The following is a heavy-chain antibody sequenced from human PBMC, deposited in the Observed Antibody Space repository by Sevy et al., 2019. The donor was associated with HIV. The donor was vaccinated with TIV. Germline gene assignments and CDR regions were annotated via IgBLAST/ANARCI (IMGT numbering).Heavy chain of an antibody. V-gene: IGHV1-24*01. CDR1: GYTLTELS. J-gene: IGHJ4*02. Sequence: ASVKVSCKVSGYTLTELSMHWVRQAPGKGLEWMGGFDPEDGETIYAQKFQGRVTMTQDTSTDTAYMELSSLRSEDTAVYYCATDICGRGRVSIAARVGWYYFDYWGQGTLVTVSS. D-gene: IGHD6-6*01. CDR3: ATDICGRGRVSIAARVGWYYFDY. CDR2: FDPEDGET.